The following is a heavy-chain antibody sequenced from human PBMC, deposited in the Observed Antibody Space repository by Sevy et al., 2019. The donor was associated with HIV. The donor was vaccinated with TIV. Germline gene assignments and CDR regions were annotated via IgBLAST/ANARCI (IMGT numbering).Heavy chain of an antibody. V-gene: IGHV1-24*01. CDR1: GYTLTELS. CDR3: ATDLSYCSGGSCYDLYAFDI. D-gene: IGHD2-15*01. Sequence: ASVKVSCKVSGYTLTELSMHWVRQAPGKGLEWMGGFDPEDGETIYAQKFQGRVTMTEDTSTETAYMELSSLRSEDTAVYYCATDLSYCSGGSCYDLYAFDIWGQGTMVTVSS. J-gene: IGHJ3*02. CDR2: FDPEDGET.